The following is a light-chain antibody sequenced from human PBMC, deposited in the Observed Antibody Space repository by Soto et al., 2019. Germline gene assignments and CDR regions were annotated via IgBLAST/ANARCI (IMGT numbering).Light chain of an antibody. CDR3: QQANSFPLN. Sequence: DIQMTQSPSYVSASVGDRVTITCRASQDIRDWLAWYQQKPGQAPGLLIYASSRLLSGVPSRFSGGGSGTHSTLTISGLQPEDFATYYCQQANSFPLNFGGGTKVDTK. CDR1: QDIRDW. J-gene: IGKJ4*01. V-gene: IGKV1-12*01. CDR2: ASS.